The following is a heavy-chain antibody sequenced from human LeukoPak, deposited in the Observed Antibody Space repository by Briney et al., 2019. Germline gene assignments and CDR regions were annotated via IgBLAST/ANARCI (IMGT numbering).Heavy chain of an antibody. CDR3: AKDQYDFWSGYLVY. V-gene: IGHV3-30*02. CDR1: GFTFSSYG. Sequence: PGGSLRLSCAASGFTFSSYGMHWVRQVQAKGLNWLAFIRYDGSNKYYADSVKGRFTISRDNSKNTLYLQMNSLRAEDTAVYYCAKDQYDFWSGYLVYWGQGTLVTVSS. J-gene: IGHJ4*02. CDR2: IRYDGSNK. D-gene: IGHD3-3*01.